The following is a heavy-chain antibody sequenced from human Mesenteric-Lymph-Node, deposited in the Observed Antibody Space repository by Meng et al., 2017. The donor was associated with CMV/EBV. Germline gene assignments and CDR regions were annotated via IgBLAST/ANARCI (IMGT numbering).Heavy chain of an antibody. D-gene: IGHD1/OR15-1a*01. Sequence: SETLSLTCTASGGSISSSNYYWGWIRQPPGKGLEWIGSIYYTGSPYYKPSLKSRVIMSVDTPKNQFSLRLTSVTAADTAVYYCARDGPPVNWNNVRPDAFDIWGQGTLVTVSS. J-gene: IGHJ3*02. CDR3: ARDGPPVNWNNVRPDAFDI. CDR2: IYYTGSP. CDR1: GGSISSSNYY. V-gene: IGHV4-39*07.